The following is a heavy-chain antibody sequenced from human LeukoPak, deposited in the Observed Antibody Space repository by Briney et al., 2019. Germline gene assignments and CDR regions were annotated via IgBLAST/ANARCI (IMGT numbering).Heavy chain of an antibody. CDR3: ARGKLSSADGVDY. D-gene: IGHD6-6*01. Sequence: SETLSLTCTVSGGSISNYYWSWIRQPPGKGLEWIGYIYYSGSTNYNPSLKSRVTISVDTSKNQFSLKLSSVTAADTAVYYCARGKLSSADGVDYWGQGTLVTVSS. CDR1: GGSISNYY. V-gene: IGHV4-59*08. J-gene: IGHJ4*02. CDR2: IYYSGST.